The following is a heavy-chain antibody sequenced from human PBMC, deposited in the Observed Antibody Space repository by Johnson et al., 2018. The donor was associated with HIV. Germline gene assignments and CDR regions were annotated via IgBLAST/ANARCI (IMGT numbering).Heavy chain of an antibody. CDR1: AFSFDKYA. D-gene: IGHD3-22*01. Sequence: VQLVESGGVAVQPGRSLRLSCVASAFSFDKYAMNWVRQVPGKGLEWVSGISWNSGSIGYADSVRGRFTTSRDNARNSLFLQMNSLRPEDTAFYYCAKDVDPSGYFYYAFDIWGQGTMVTVSS. CDR3: AKDVDPSGYFYYAFDI. J-gene: IGHJ3*02. CDR2: ISWNSGSI. V-gene: IGHV3-9*01.